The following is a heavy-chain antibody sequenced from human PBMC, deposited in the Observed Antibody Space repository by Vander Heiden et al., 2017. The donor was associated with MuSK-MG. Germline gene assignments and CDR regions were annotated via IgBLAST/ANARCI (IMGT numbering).Heavy chain of an antibody. CDR3: ARDRHRLSGMDV. CDR1: GFPFSSYS. J-gene: IGHJ6*02. CDR2: ISSSRSTI. V-gene: IGHV3-48*01. Sequence: VQLVESGGGLVQPGGSLRLSCAASGFPFSSYSMNWVRQAPGKGLEWVSYISSSRSTIYYADSVKGRFTISRDNAKNSLYLQMNSLRAEDTAVYYCARDRHRLSGMDVWGQGTTVTVSS.